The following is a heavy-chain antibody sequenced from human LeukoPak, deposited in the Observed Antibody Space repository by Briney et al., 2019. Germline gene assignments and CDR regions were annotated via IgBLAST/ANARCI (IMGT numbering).Heavy chain of an antibody. CDR1: GFTFSNYG. J-gene: IGHJ6*03. V-gene: IGHV3-30*02. CDR3: ARVVVPAFGYYYYYMDV. D-gene: IGHD2-2*01. Sequence: GGSLRLSCAASGFTFSNYGMHWVRQAPGKGLEWVTFIRYDGNNKYYADSVKGRFIISRDNSKNTLYLQMNSLRAEDTAVYYCARVVVPAFGYYYYYMDVWGKGTTVTVSS. CDR2: IRYDGNNK.